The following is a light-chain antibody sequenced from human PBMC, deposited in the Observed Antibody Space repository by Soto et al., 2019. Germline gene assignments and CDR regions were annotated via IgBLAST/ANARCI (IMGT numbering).Light chain of an antibody. CDR1: QSLLHRSGYNY. J-gene: IGKJ2*01. V-gene: IGKV2-28*01. CDR3: MQVLQSPYT. Sequence: DIVMTQPPLSLPVTPGEPASISCRSSQSLLHRSGYNYLNWYLQKPGQSPHLLIYLGSNRASGVPDRFSGSGSGTDFTLKISRVEAEDVGVYHCMQVLQSPYTFGQGTQLEIK. CDR2: LGS.